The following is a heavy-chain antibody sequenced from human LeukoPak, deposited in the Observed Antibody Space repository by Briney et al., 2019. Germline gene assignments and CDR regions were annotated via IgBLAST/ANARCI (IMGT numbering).Heavy chain of an antibody. CDR2: ISSSGSTI. V-gene: IGHV3-48*03. Sequence: GGSLRLSCAASGFTFSSYEMNWVRQAPGKGLEWVSYISSSGSTIYYADSVKGRFTISRDNAKNSLYLQMNSLRAEDTAVYYCARDLRYGDSRSYFDYWGQGTLVTVSS. CDR1: GFTFSSYE. D-gene: IGHD4-17*01. J-gene: IGHJ4*02. CDR3: ARDLRYGDSRSYFDY.